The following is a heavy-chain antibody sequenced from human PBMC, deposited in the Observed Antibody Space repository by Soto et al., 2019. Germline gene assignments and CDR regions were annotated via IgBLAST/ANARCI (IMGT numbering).Heavy chain of an antibody. D-gene: IGHD1-7*01. J-gene: IGHJ6*02. CDR1: GYTFTSYA. V-gene: IGHV1-3*01. CDR3: ASVITGTTNYYYYGMDV. Sequence: ASVKVSCKASGYTFTSYAMHWVRQAPGQRLEWMGWINAGNGNTKYSQKFQGRVTITRDTSASTAYMELSSLRPEDTAVYYCASVITGTTNYYYYGMDVWGQGTTVTVSS. CDR2: INAGNGNT.